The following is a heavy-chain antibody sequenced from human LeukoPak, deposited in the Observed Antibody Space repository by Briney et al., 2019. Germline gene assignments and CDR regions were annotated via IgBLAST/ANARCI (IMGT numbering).Heavy chain of an antibody. CDR3: ARSRTEWELLGY. Sequence: SETLSLTCAVYGGSFRGYYWSWIRQPPGKGLEWIGEINHSGSTNYNPSLNSRVTISVDTSKNQFSLKLSSGTAADTAVYYCARSRTEWELLGYWGQGTLVTVSS. CDR2: INHSGST. V-gene: IGHV4-34*01. J-gene: IGHJ4*02. D-gene: IGHD1-26*01. CDR1: GGSFRGYY.